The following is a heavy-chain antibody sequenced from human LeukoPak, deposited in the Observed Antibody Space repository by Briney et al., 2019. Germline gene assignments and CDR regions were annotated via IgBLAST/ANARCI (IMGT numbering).Heavy chain of an antibody. V-gene: IGHV3-23*01. CDR1: GFTVSAYA. D-gene: IGHD2/OR15-2a*01. CDR3: VSFYETY. CDR2: IYDDNT. Sequence: GVSLRLSCAASGFTVSAYAMAWVRQAPGKGLEWVSTIYDDNTYYADSVKGRFTISKDNAKNTVYLQMNSLRAEDTAVYYCVSFYETYWGRGTLVTVSS. J-gene: IGHJ4*02.